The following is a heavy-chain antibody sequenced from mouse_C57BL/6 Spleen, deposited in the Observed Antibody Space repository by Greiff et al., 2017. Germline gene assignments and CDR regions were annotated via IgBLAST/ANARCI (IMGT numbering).Heavy chain of an antibody. CDR3: ARNDGYYPFDY. Sequence: VQLQQPGAELVRPGSSVKLSCKASGYTFTSYWMDWVKQRPGQGLEWIGNIYPSDSETHYNQKFKDKATLTVDKSSSTAYMQLSSLTSEDSAVYYCARNDGYYPFDYWGQGTTLTVSS. D-gene: IGHD2-3*01. CDR2: IYPSDSET. J-gene: IGHJ2*01. CDR1: GYTFTSYW. V-gene: IGHV1-61*01.